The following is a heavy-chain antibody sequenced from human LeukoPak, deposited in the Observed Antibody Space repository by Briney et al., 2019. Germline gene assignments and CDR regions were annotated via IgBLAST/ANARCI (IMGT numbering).Heavy chain of an antibody. CDR1: GFSFSSYA. Sequence: GGSLRLSCAASGFSFSSYAMHWVRQAPGKGLEWVAAISYDGSNKYDADSVRGRITISRENPKNTLYLQMDSLRAEDTAVYYCARGVAAAGTDYWGQGTLVTVSS. CDR3: ARGVAAAGTDY. CDR2: ISYDGSNK. V-gene: IGHV3-30*04. D-gene: IGHD6-13*01. J-gene: IGHJ4*02.